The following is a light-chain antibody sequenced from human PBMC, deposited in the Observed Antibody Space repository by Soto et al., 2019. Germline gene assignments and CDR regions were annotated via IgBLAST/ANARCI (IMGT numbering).Light chain of an antibody. CDR1: QSINTY. CDR3: QERYSFLWGT. CDR2: GAS. J-gene: IGKJ1*01. V-gene: IGKV1-39*01. Sequence: DIQMTQSPSSLSASVGDRVTITCRTSQSINTYLNWYQQKPGKAPKLLIYGASSLQSEVPLRFSGSGSGTDVSLSSTTLQPADFATYYGQERYSFLWGTGGPVTKVEIK.